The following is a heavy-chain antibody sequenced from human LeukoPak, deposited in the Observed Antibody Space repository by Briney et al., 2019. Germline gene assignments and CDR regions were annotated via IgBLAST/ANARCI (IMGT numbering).Heavy chain of an antibody. CDR1: GFTLSTYA. J-gene: IGHJ4*02. CDR3: AKAPVTSCRGAYCYPFDS. Sequence: GGSLRLSCAASGFTLSTYAMSWVRQTPGKGLEWVAATSSSDAGTYHADSVRGRFTISRDNSKNTLYLQMNSLRAEDAAVYFCAKAPVTSCRGAYCYPFDSWGQGTLVTASS. V-gene: IGHV3-23*01. CDR2: TSSSDAGT. D-gene: IGHD2-21*01.